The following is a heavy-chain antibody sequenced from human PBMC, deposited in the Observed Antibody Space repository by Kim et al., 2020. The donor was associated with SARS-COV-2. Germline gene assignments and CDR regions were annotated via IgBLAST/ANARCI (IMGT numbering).Heavy chain of an antibody. V-gene: IGHV1-3*01. Sequence: YSQKFQGRVTITSGTSAVSAYMERSSLRSEETAVYYCARVRGSGYYFFDYWGQGTLVTVSS. D-gene: IGHD3-22*01. J-gene: IGHJ4*02. CDR3: ARVRGSGYYFFDY.